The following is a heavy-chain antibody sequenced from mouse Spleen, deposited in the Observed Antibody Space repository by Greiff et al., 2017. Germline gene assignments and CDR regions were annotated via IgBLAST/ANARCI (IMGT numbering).Heavy chain of an antibody. CDR2: INPSTGYT. V-gene: IGHV1-7*01. CDR3: ARSTVVAQIDY. CDR1: GYTFTSYW. D-gene: IGHD1-1*01. Sequence: QVQLQQSGAELAKPGASVKMSCKASGYTFTSYWMHWVKQRPGQGLEWIGYINPSTGYTEYNQKFKDKATLTADKSSSTAYMQLSSLTSEDSAVYYCARSTVVAQIDYWGQGTTLTVSS. J-gene: IGHJ2*01.